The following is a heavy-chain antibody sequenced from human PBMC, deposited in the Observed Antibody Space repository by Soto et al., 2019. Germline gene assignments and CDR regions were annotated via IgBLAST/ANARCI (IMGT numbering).Heavy chain of an antibody. D-gene: IGHD3-10*01. V-gene: IGHV4-30-2*01. CDR3: AIGAPVFIKH. Sequence: QLQLQESGSGLVKPSQTLSLTCAVSGGSISSGGYSWSWIRQPPGKGLEWIGYIYHSGSTYYNQSRKRRVTISVDRYKKQCSRKLSSVTAADTAVYYCAIGAPVFIKHWGQGTLVTGSS. J-gene: IGHJ1*01. CDR2: IYHSGST. CDR1: GGSISSGGYS.